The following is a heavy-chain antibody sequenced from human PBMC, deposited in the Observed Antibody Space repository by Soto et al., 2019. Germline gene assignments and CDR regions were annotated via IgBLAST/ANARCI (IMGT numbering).Heavy chain of an antibody. D-gene: IGHD3-10*01. CDR2: ISYDGSNK. V-gene: IGHV3-30*18. Sequence: QVQLVESGGGVVQPGRSLRLSCAASGFTFSSYGMHWVRQAPGKGLEWVAVISYDGSNKYYADSVKGRFTISRDNSKNTLYLQMDSLSAEDTGLYYCAKDTGHLGSGTNGFQHWGQGTLVTVSS. J-gene: IGHJ1*01. CDR3: AKDTGHLGSGTNGFQH. CDR1: GFTFSSYG.